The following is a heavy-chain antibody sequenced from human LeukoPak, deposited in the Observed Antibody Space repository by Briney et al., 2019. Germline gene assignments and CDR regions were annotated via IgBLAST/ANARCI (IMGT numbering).Heavy chain of an antibody. Sequence: SETLSLTCTVSGGSISSGDYYWSWIRQPPGKGLEWIGYIYYSGSTNYNPSLKSRVTISVDTSKNQFSLKLSSVTAADTAVYYCARDTSSGYAFDIWGQGTMVTVSS. V-gene: IGHV4-61*08. D-gene: IGHD3-22*01. CDR2: IYYSGST. J-gene: IGHJ3*02. CDR3: ARDTSSGYAFDI. CDR1: GGSISSGDYY.